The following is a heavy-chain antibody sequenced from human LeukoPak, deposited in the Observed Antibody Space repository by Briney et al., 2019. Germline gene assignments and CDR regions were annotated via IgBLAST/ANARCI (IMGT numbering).Heavy chain of an antibody. V-gene: IGHV1-2*02. Sequence: ASVKVSCTASGYTFTGYYLHWVRQAPGQGLEWMGWINPNTGGTNFAQRFQGRVTRTRDTSISTAYMELSRVRSDDTAVYYCARAYDDSGYSLGYWGQGTLVTVSS. D-gene: IGHD3-22*01. CDR2: INPNTGGT. CDR1: GYTFTGYY. CDR3: ARAYDDSGYSLGY. J-gene: IGHJ4*02.